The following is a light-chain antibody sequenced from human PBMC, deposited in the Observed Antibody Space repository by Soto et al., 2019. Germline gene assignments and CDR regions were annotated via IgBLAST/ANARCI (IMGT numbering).Light chain of an antibody. J-gene: IGKJ1*01. V-gene: IGKV3-20*01. CDR3: QQYVTSPWA. CDR1: QSVSSSS. Sequence: EIVLTQSPGTLSLSPGERATLSCRASQSVSSSSLAWYQQKPGQAPRLLIYGASNRATGIPDRFSGSGSGTDFTLTISRLEPEDFAVYYCQQYVTSPWAFGQGTKVDIK. CDR2: GAS.